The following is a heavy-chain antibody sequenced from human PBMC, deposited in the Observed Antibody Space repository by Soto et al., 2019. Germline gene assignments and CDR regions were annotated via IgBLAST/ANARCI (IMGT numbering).Heavy chain of an antibody. J-gene: IGHJ4*02. CDR2: VSIGGST. V-gene: IGHV3-23*01. D-gene: IGHD2-21*02. CDR1: GFTFSSYA. CDR3: VKRRGDGGYFEY. Sequence: DVQLLESGGGLVQPEGSLRLSCAASGFTFSSYAMGWVRQGPGKGLEWVAVVSIGGSTHYADSVRGRFTISRDNSKNTLSLQMNSLTAEDTAVYFCVKRRGDGGYFEYWGQGALVTVSS.